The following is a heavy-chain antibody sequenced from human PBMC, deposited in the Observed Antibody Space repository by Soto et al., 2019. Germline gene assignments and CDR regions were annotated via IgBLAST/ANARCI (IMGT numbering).Heavy chain of an antibody. J-gene: IGHJ6*02. CDR2: ISAYNGGT. Sequence: ASVKVSCKASGYTFTSYGISWVRQAPGQGLEWMGWISAYNGGTNYAQKFQGRVTMTRDTSISTAYMELSRLRSDDTAVYYCARDLTVRARFYYYYGMDVWGQGTTVTVSS. V-gene: IGHV1-18*01. CDR3: ARDLTVRARFYYYYGMDV. CDR1: GYTFTSYG. D-gene: IGHD4-17*01.